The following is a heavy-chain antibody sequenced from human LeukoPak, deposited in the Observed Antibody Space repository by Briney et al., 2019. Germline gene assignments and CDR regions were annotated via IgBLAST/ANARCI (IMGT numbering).Heavy chain of an antibody. Sequence: SETLSLICTVSGGSISSSTYYWGWLRQPPVKGLEWIGSIYYSGSTYYNPSLKSRVTMSVDTSKNQFSLKLSSVTAADTAVYYCARVSFFCGGGRCQGGFDNWGQGTLVTVSS. CDR1: GGSISSSTYY. CDR3: ARVSFFCGGGRCQGGFDN. V-gene: IGHV4-39*02. CDR2: IYYSGST. J-gene: IGHJ4*02. D-gene: IGHD2-15*01.